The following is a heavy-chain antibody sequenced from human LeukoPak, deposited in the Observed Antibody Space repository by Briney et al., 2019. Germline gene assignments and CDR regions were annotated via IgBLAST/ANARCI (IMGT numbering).Heavy chain of an antibody. J-gene: IGHJ4*02. CDR3: ARVPRLIAAAGTDY. D-gene: IGHD6-13*01. V-gene: IGHV1-3*01. Sequence: GASVKVSCKASGYTFTNYAMHWVRQAPGQRLEWMGWINAGNGNTKYSQKFQGRVTITRDTSASTAYMELSSLRSEDTAVYYCARVPRLIAAAGTDYWGQGTLVTVSS. CDR2: INAGNGNT. CDR1: GYTFTNYA.